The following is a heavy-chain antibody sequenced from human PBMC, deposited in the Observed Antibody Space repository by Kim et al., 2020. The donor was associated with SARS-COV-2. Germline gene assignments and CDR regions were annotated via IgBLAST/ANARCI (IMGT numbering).Heavy chain of an antibody. V-gene: IGHV1-69*13. D-gene: IGHD6-19*01. CDR2: IIPIFGTA. CDR3: ASYGYSSGWGDY. CDR1: GGTFSSYA. J-gene: IGHJ4*02. Sequence: SVKVSCKASGGTFSSYAISWVRQAPGQGLVWMGGIIPIFGTANYAQKFQGRVTITEDESTSTAYMELSSLRSEDTAVYYCASYGYSSGWGDYWVQGTVVTVSS.